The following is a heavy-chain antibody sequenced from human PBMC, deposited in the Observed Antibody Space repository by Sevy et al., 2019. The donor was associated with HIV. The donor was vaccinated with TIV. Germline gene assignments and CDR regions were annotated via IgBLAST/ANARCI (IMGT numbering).Heavy chain of an antibody. Sequence: ASVKVSCKASGYTFTGYYMHWVRQAPGQGLEWMGRINPNSGGTNYAQKFQGRVTMTRDTSISTAYMELSRLRSDDTDVYYCARDRPGIVGASWYGMDVWGQGTTVTVSS. CDR2: INPNSGGT. D-gene: IGHD1-26*01. CDR1: GYTFTGYY. J-gene: IGHJ6*02. V-gene: IGHV1-2*05. CDR3: ARDRPGIVGASWYGMDV.